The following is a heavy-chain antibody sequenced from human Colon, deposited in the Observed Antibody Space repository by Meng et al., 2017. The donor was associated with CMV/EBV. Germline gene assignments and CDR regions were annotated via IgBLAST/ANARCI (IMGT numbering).Heavy chain of an antibody. CDR3: ARDFYESSGYSDDCFDP. CDR1: GYDFSSYG. J-gene: IGHJ5*02. V-gene: IGHV1-18*01. CDR2: ISTYKGNT. Sequence: ASVKVSCKASGYDFSSYGISWVRQAPGQGLEWMCWISTYKGNTNYAQKFQGRVTMTTDMSRSTVYMELRSLRSDDTAVYYCARDFYESSGYSDDCFDPWGQGTLVTVSS. D-gene: IGHD3-22*01.